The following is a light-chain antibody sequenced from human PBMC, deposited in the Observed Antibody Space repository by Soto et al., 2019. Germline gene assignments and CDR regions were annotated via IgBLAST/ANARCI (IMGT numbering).Light chain of an antibody. CDR2: GAS. CDR3: QQYNNWPRT. CDR1: QNVLYESNNKNY. J-gene: IGKJ1*01. V-gene: IGKV4-1*01. Sequence: DIVMTQSPDSLAVSLGERATINCKSSQNVLYESNNKNYLTWYQHKPGQAPRLLIYGASFRATGVPARFSGSGFGTEFTLTISSLQSEDFGVYYCQQYNNWPRTFGQGTKVDIK.